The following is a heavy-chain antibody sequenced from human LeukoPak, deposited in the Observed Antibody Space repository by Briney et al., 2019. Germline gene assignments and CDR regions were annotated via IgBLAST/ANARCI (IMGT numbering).Heavy chain of an antibody. V-gene: IGHV4-30-4*01. D-gene: IGHD3-16*02. CDR2: IYYSGST. CDR1: GGSISSGDYY. CDR3: ARARYDYVWGSYRYYFDY. J-gene: IGHJ4*02. Sequence: SQTLSLTCTVSGGSISSGDYYWSWIRQPPGKGLEWIGYIYYSGSTYYNPSLKSRVTISVDTSKNQFSLKLSSVTAADRAVYYCARARYDYVWGSYRYYFDYWGQGTLVTVSS.